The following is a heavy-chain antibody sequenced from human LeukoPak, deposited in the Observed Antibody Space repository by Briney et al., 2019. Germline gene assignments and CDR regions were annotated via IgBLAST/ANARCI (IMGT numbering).Heavy chain of an antibody. Sequence: PGGSLRLSCAASGFTFSTYGMHWVRQAPGKRLQWVAVIWYDGSNKQYADSVKGRFTISRDNSKNTLYLQMNSLRAEDTAVYYCARSRYCSSTSCYGFLDYWGQGTLVTVSS. J-gene: IGHJ4*02. CDR2: IWYDGSNK. D-gene: IGHD2-2*01. CDR3: ARSRYCSSTSCYGFLDY. CDR1: GFTFSTYG. V-gene: IGHV3-33*01.